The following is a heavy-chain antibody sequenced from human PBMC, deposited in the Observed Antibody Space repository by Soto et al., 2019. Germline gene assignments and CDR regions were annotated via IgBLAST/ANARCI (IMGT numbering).Heavy chain of an antibody. CDR2: IYHSGST. CDR1: GGSISSSNW. Sequence: QVQLQESGPGLVKPSGTLSLTCAVSGGSISSSNWWSWVRQPPGKGLEWIGEIYHSGSTNYNPSLKRRVTISLDKSRSQCSLKLSSVTGADTAVYYCARAPSGGGDDAFAIWGQGTMVTVSS. CDR3: ARAPSGGGDDAFAI. J-gene: IGHJ3*02. V-gene: IGHV4-4*02. D-gene: IGHD3-16*01.